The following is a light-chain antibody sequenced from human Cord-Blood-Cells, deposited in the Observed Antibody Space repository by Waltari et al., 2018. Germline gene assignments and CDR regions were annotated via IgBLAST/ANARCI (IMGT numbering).Light chain of an antibody. CDR2: GAS. CDR1: QSVSSN. V-gene: IGKV3-15*01. J-gene: IGKJ2*01. Sequence: EIVMTQSPATLSVSPGERATLSCRASQSVSSNLAWYQQKPGQAPRLLIYGASTRATGIPARFSGSESGTDFTLTISSLQSEDFAVYYCQQYNNWPYTFGQGTKLEIK. CDR3: QQYNNWPYT.